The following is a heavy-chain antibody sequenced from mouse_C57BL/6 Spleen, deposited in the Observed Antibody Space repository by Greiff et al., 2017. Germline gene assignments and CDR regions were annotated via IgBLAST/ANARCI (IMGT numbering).Heavy chain of an antibody. Sequence: EVQGVESGGGLVKPGGSLKLSCAASGFTFSSYAMSWVRQTPEKSLEWVATISDGGSYTYYPANVKGRFTISRDTAKNNLYLQMSHLQSEDTAMYYCARDDTTVQWYFDVWGTGTTVTVSS. CDR3: ARDDTTVQWYFDV. CDR2: ISDGGSYT. J-gene: IGHJ1*03. CDR1: GFTFSSYA. V-gene: IGHV5-4*01. D-gene: IGHD1-1*01.